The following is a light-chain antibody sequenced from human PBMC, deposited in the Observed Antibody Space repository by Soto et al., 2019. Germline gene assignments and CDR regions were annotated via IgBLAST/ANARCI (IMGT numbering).Light chain of an antibody. CDR1: SSDIGTYKY. CDR2: EVS. J-gene: IGLJ2*01. V-gene: IGLV2-14*01. CDR3: SSYTGSSTVV. Sequence: QSVLTQPASVSGSPGQSITISCTGTSSDIGTYKYVSWYQQHPGKAPQLMIYEVSNRPSGVSNRFSGSKSGNTASLTISGLQAEDEADYYCSSYTGSSTVVFGGGTKLTVL.